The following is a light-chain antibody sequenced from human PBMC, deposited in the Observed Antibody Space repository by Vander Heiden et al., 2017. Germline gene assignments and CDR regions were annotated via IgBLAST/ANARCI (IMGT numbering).Light chain of an antibody. V-gene: IGLV3-25*03. CDR1: VLSKQY. J-gene: IGLJ2*01. Sequence: SYQPTQPPPVPVSPGQTARITCSADVLSKQYSHWYQQKSGQAPLLLIFKDTERPSGIPERFSGSTSGTTVTLTITGVQSEDEADYYCQSADSGATDVVFGGGTKLTVL. CDR2: KDT. CDR3: QSADSGATDVV.